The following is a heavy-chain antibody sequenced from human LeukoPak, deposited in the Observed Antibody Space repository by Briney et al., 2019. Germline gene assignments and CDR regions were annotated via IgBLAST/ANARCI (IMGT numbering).Heavy chain of an antibody. J-gene: IGHJ3*02. Sequence: GGSLRLSCAASGFTFSSYWMHWVRQAPGKGLVWVSRINSDGSSTSYADSVKGRFTISRDNAKNTLYLQMNSLRAEDTAVYYCARDFGVGDSSGYDAFDIWGQGTMVTVSS. V-gene: IGHV3-74*01. CDR2: INSDGSST. CDR3: ARDFGVGDSSGYDAFDI. CDR1: GFTFSSYW. D-gene: IGHD3-22*01.